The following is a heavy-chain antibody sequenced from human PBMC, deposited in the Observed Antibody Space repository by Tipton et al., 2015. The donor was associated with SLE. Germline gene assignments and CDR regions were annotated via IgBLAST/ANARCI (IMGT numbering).Heavy chain of an antibody. D-gene: IGHD3/OR15-3a*01. CDR3: ASRLLRTSWTIEYYSDH. CDR1: GYTFTSYY. V-gene: IGHV1-46*01. Sequence: QVQLVQSGAEVKKPGASVKVSCKASGYTFTSYYMHWVRQAPGQGLEWMGGFIPIFGAAHYAQKYQGRLTLTTDEATTTAYMELRSLRSGDTAVYYCASRLLRTSWTIEYYSDHWGQGTLVTVSS. CDR2: FIPIFGAA. J-gene: IGHJ4*02.